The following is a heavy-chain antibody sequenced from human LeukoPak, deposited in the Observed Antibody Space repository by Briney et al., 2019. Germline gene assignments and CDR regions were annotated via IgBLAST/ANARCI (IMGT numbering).Heavy chain of an antibody. V-gene: IGHV3-13*01. CDR3: AKGDYDILTGHPGELDY. Sequence: TGGSLRLSCAASGFTFSAYDMNWVRQATGKGLEWVSAIGTTDDTYYPGSMKGRFTISRDNAKNTLYLQMNSLRAEDTAVYYCAKGDYDILTGHPGELDYWGQGTLVTVSS. CDR1: GFTFSAYD. D-gene: IGHD3-9*01. CDR2: IGTTDDT. J-gene: IGHJ4*02.